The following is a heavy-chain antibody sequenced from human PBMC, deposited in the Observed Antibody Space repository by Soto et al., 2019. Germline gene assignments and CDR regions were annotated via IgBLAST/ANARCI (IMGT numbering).Heavy chain of an antibody. J-gene: IGHJ4*02. D-gene: IGHD2-15*01. CDR1: GDSITKSVYY. CDR3: ARVPYYGSGGDGPYFFDY. CDR2: IYYVGHG. V-gene: IGHV4-39*01. Sequence: PSETLSLTRTVAGDSITKSVYYWAWVRETPGKGLEWIASIYYVGHGYYNPSLQSRVTISVDASKNQFSLELQSVTAADSAVYYCARVPYYGSGGDGPYFFDYWGQGTLVTVSS.